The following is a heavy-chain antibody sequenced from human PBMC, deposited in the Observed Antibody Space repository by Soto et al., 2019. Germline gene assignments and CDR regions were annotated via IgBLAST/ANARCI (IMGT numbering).Heavy chain of an antibody. CDR1: GASISSGGYS. CDR2: IYHSGST. J-gene: IGHJ4*02. V-gene: IGHV4-30-2*01. D-gene: IGHD2-21*02. CDR3: ARHQAGYCGGDCYSYYDS. Sequence: SEPLSLTCNVSGASISSGGYSWSWIRQPPGKGLEWIGYIYHSGSTYYNPSLKSRVTISVDRSKNQFSLKLSSVTAADTAVYYCARHQAGYCGGDCYSYYDSWGQGTVVTVSS.